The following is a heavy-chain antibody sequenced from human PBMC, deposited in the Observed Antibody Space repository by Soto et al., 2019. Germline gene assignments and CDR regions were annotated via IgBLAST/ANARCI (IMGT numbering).Heavy chain of an antibody. CDR3: AKESSFSCSWPQVCCYFDD. CDR1: GFTFSSYA. V-gene: IGHV3-23*01. Sequence: GGSLRLSCAASGFTFSSYAMSWVRQAPGKGLEWVSAISGSGGSTYYADSVKGRFTISRDNSKNTLYLQMNSLRAEDTAVYYCAKESSFSCSWPQVCCYFDDWGQGTLVTVSS. CDR2: ISGSGGST. J-gene: IGHJ4*02. D-gene: IGHD6-13*01.